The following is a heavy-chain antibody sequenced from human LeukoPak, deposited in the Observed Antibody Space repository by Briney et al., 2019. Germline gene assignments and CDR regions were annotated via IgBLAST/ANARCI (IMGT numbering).Heavy chain of an antibody. J-gene: IGHJ6*03. CDR1: GGSISSYY. D-gene: IGHD6-6*01. CDR3: ARDGSSWSVYYYYMDV. V-gene: IGHV4-4*07. CDR2: IYTSGST. Sequence: SETLSLTCTLSGGSISSYYWSWIRQPAGKGLEWIGRIYTSGSTNYNPSLKSRVTMSVDTSKNQFSLKLSSVTAADTAVYYCARDGSSWSVYYYYMDVWGTGTTVTVSS.